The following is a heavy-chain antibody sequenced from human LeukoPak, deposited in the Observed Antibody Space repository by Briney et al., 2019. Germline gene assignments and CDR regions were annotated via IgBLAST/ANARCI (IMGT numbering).Heavy chain of an antibody. CDR2: IIPIFGTA. J-gene: IGHJ5*02. D-gene: IGHD3-9*01. CDR3: ARALRYPGGWFDP. CDR1: GGTFISYA. V-gene: IGHV1-69*01. Sequence: SVKVSCKASGGTFISYAISWVRQAPGQGVEGMGGIIPIFGTANYAQKFQGRVTITADESTSTAYMELSSLRSEDTAVYYCARALRYPGGWFDPWGQGTLVTVSS.